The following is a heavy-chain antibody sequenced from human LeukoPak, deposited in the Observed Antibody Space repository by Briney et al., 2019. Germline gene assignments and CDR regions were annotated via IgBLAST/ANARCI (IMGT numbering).Heavy chain of an antibody. J-gene: IGHJ2*01. CDR3: AREALGKACFDL. CDR2: INHSGST. D-gene: IGHD1-1*01. Sequence: PSETLSLTCAVYGGSFSDYYWSWIRQPPGKGLEWIGEINHSGSTNYNPSLKSRVTISLDTSKKQLSLKLSSVTAADTAVYYCAREALGKACFDLWGRGTLVTVSS. V-gene: IGHV4-34*01. CDR1: GGSFSDYY.